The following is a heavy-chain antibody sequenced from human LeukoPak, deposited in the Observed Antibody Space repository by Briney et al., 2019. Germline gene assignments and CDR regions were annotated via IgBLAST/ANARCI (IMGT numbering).Heavy chain of an antibody. CDR2: ISSSGSTI. D-gene: IGHD3-10*01. V-gene: IGHV3-11*01. J-gene: IGHJ4*02. Sequence: PGGSLRLSCAASGFTFSDYYMSWIRQAPGKGLEWVSYISSSGSTIYYADSVKGRFTISRDNAKNSLYLQMNSLRAEDTAVYYCASPATYYRSGSYYYWGQGTLVTVSP. CDR1: GFTFSDYY. CDR3: ASPATYYRSGSYYY.